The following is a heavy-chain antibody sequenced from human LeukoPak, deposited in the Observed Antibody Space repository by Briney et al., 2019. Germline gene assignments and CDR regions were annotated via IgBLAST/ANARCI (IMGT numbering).Heavy chain of an antibody. D-gene: IGHD3-22*01. CDR2: IYYMGNR. CDR3: ARSSYYDSSGYYFDY. Sequence: TLSLTCTVSGGFISSGGYYWSWIRQHPGKGLEWMGYIYYMGNRSYSPSLKSRVTISVDTSKNQFSLKLSSVTAADTAVYYCARSSYYDSSGYYFDYWGQGTLVTVSS. J-gene: IGHJ4*02. CDR1: GGFISSGGYY. V-gene: IGHV4-31*03.